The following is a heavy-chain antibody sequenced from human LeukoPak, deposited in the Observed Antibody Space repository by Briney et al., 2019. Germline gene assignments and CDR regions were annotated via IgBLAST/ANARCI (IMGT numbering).Heavy chain of an antibody. Sequence: GGSLRLSCAASGFTFSSYTMTWVRQAPGKGLEWVSSISSSSSYIYYADSVKGRFTISRDNAKNSLYLQMNSLRAEDTAVYYCARTPGAGDYDFWSGYSQFDYWGQGTLVTVSS. D-gene: IGHD3-3*01. CDR2: ISSSSSYI. CDR3: ARTPGAGDYDFWSGYSQFDY. J-gene: IGHJ4*02. V-gene: IGHV3-21*01. CDR1: GFTFSSYT.